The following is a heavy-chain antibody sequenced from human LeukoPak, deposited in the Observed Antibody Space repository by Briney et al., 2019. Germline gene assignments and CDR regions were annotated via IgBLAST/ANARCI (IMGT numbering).Heavy chain of an antibody. D-gene: IGHD3-10*01. J-gene: IGHJ5*02. CDR2: IYYRSKWYS. CDR1: GDSVSGGSAG. V-gene: IGHV6-1*01. CDR3: TGGGPVRGTLHWFDP. Sequence: SQTLSLTCAISGDSVSGGSAGWNWIRQSPSRGLEWLGRIYYRSKWYSDYAISLKSRITINPDTSRNQFSLQLNSMTHDDTAVYYCTGGGPVRGTLHWFDPWGQGTLVTVSS.